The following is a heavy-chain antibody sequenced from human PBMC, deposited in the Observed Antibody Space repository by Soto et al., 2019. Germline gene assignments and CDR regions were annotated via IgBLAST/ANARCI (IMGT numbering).Heavy chain of an antibody. CDR3: VGGQYYFDY. Sequence: QVQLVVSGGGVVQPGRSLRLSCAASGFPFTTYGMHWVREGPGKGLEWVAVISYDGSNRYYADSVKGRFTISRDNSKNTLYLQMHNLKPEDTALYYCVGGQYYFDYRGQGTLVTVSS. D-gene: IGHD3-10*01. CDR2: ISYDGSNR. J-gene: IGHJ4*02. V-gene: IGHV3-30*03. CDR1: GFPFTTYG.